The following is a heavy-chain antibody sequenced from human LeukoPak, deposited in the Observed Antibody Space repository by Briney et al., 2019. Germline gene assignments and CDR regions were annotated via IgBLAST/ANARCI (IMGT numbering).Heavy chain of an antibody. CDR3: ARDTGTVTTPAAFDI. CDR1: GYTFTSYG. Sequence: ASVKVSCKASGYTFTSYGISWVPQAPGQGLEWMGWISAYNGNTNYAQKLQGRVTMTTDTSTSTAYMELRSLRSDDTAVYYCARDTGTVTTPAAFDIWGQGTMVTVSS. V-gene: IGHV1-18*01. D-gene: IGHD4-17*01. CDR2: ISAYNGNT. J-gene: IGHJ3*02.